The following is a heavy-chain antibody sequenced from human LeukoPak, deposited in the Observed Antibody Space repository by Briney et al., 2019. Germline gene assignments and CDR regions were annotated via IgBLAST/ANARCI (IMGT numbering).Heavy chain of an antibody. J-gene: IGHJ4*02. CDR1: GHSISSNYY. D-gene: IGHD2-2*01. CDR3: ARQIDREVPVDSDH. CDR2: IYYNGEI. V-gene: IGHV4-38-2*01. Sequence: KPSETLSLTCAVSGHSISSNYYWGWIRQPRGKGLVWIGSIYYNGEIYYSPSLKSRVTTSADTSKNQFSLKLNSVTAADTGVYYCARQIDREVPVDSDHWGQGTLVTVSS.